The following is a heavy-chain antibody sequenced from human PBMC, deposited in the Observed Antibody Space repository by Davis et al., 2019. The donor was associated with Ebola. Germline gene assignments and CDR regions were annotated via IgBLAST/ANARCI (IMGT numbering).Heavy chain of an antibody. D-gene: IGHD2-2*01. J-gene: IGHJ3*02. CDR3: ARDLVVPAGSDAFDI. V-gene: IGHV3-30-3*01. Sequence: GESLKISCAASGFTFSSYAMHWVRQAPGKGLEWVAVISYDGSNKYYADSVKGRFTISRDNSKNTLYLQMNSLRAEDTAVYYCARDLVVPAGSDAFDIWGQGTMVTVSS. CDR2: ISYDGSNK. CDR1: GFTFSSYA.